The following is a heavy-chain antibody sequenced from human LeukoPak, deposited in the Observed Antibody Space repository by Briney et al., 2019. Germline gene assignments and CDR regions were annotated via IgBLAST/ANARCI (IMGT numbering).Heavy chain of an antibody. V-gene: IGHV3-30*02. D-gene: IGHD3-22*01. J-gene: IGHJ4*02. CDR3: ARVVSKHYYDTGDY. Sequence: GGSLRLSCVASGFTFRSYGIHWVRQAPGKGLKWLAFIWYDEITKDYADSVKGRFTISSDNSKNTLYLQMNSLRAEDTAVYYCARVVSKHYYDTGDYWGQGTLVTVSS. CDR2: IWYDEITK. CDR1: GFTFRSYG.